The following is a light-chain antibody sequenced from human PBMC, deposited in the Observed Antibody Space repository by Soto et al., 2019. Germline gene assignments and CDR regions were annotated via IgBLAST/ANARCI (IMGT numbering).Light chain of an antibody. CDR2: DDD. V-gene: IGLV1-51*01. Sequence: QSVLTQPPSVSAAPGQRVTISCSGRSSNIGGNSVSWYQQLPGTAPKLLIYDDDKRPSGIPDRFSGSKSGTSATLGITGFQTGDEADHYCGSWDSSLSAYVFGTGTKVTVL. CDR1: SSNIGGNS. J-gene: IGLJ1*01. CDR3: GSWDSSLSAYV.